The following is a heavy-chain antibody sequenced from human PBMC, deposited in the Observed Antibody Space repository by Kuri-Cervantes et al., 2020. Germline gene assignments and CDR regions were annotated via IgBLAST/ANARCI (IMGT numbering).Heavy chain of an antibody. Sequence: LSLTCAASGFTFSSYAMHWVRQAPGKGLEWVAVISYDGSNKYYADSVKGRFTTSRDNSKNTLYLQMNSLRAEDTAVYYCARSQKGRAYGPSMNWFDPWGQGTLVTVSS. CDR3: ARSQKGRAYGPSMNWFDP. V-gene: IGHV3-30-3*01. CDR2: ISYDGSNK. D-gene: IGHD3-10*01. J-gene: IGHJ5*02. CDR1: GFTFSSYA.